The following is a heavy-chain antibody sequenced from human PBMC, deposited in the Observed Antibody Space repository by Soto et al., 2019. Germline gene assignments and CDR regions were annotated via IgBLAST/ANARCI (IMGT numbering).Heavy chain of an antibody. CDR1: GYTFTGYY. D-gene: IGHD1-26*01. Sequence: GASVKVSCKASGYTFTGYYMHWVRQAPGQGLEWMGWINPNSGGTNYAQKFQGRVTMTRNTSISTAYMELSRLRSDDTAVYYCARTLVGALGYFDYWGQGTLVTVSS. V-gene: IGHV1-2*02. CDR2: INPNSGGT. CDR3: ARTLVGALGYFDY. J-gene: IGHJ4*02.